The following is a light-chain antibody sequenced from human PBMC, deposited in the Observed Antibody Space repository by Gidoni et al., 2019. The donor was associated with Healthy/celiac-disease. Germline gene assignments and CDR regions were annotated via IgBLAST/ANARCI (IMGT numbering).Light chain of an antibody. J-gene: IGKJ4*01. CDR3: QQYGSSPLLT. CDR2: GAS. CDR1: QSVSSSY. V-gene: IGKV3-20*01. Sequence: IVLTQSPGTLSLSPGERATLSCRASQSVSSSYLAWYQQKPGQAPRLLIYGASSRATGIPDRFSGSGSGTDFTLTISRLEPEDFAVYYCQQYGSSPLLTFXGXTKVEIK.